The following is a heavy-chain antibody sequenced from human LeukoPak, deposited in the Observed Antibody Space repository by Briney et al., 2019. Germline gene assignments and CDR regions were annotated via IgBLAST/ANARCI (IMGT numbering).Heavy chain of an antibody. V-gene: IGHV4-4*02. J-gene: IGHJ4*02. CDR2: IHRSGSP. D-gene: IGHD1-14*01. CDR1: LDXTTSNF. Sequence: SETLSLTCTVSLDXTTSNFWSWVRQPPGKGLEWIGEIHRSGSPNYNPSLQSRVTISIDRSTNQIVLELSSVTAADTAVYYCAREILGGFNPGAYWGQGTLVTVSS. CDR3: AREILGGFNPGAY.